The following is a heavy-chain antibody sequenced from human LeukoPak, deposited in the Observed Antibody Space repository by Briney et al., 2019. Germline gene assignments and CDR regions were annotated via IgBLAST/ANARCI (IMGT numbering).Heavy chain of an antibody. Sequence: ASVKVSCKASGYTFTSYDINWVRQATGQGLEWMGWMNPNSGNTGYAQKFQGRVIITRNTSISTAYMELSSLRSEDTAVYYCARGRSIAARGDYYMDVWGKGTTVTVSS. CDR3: ARGRSIAARGDYYMDV. J-gene: IGHJ6*03. CDR2: MNPNSGNT. CDR1: GYTFTSYD. D-gene: IGHD6-6*01. V-gene: IGHV1-8*03.